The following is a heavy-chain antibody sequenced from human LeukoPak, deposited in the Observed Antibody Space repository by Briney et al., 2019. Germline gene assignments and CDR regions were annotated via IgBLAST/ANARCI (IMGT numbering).Heavy chain of an antibody. V-gene: IGHV1-69*13. Sequence: GASVKVSCKASGGTFGSYAISWVRQAPGQGLEWMGGIIPIFGTANYAQKFQGRVTITADESTSTAYMELSSLRSEDTAVYYCALSELRGQYYFDYWGQGTLVTVSS. J-gene: IGHJ4*02. CDR1: GGTFGSYA. CDR3: ALSELRGQYYFDY. D-gene: IGHD4-17*01. CDR2: IIPIFGTA.